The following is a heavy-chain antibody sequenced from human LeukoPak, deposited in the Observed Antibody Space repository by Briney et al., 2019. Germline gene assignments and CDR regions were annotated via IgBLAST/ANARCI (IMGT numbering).Heavy chain of an antibody. V-gene: IGHV4-34*01. J-gene: IGHJ6*03. D-gene: IGHD6-6*01. CDR1: GGSFSGYY. CDR3: ARSGPGVTSIADNYYYMDV. Sequence: SETLSLTCAVYGGSFSGYYWSWIRQPPGKGLEWIGEINHSGSTNYNPSLKSRVTISVDTSKNQFSLKLSSVTAADTAVYYCARSGPGVTSIADNYYYMDVWGKGTTVTVSS. CDR2: INHSGST.